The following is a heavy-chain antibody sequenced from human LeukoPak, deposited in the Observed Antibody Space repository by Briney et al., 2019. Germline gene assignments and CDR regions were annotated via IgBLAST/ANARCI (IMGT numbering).Heavy chain of an antibody. CDR2: IYYSGRT. J-gene: IGHJ4*02. D-gene: IGHD7-27*01. Sequence: SETLSLTCNVSGGSISSSSYYWGWIRQSPGKGLEWIGDIYYSGRTYNKNPSLESRVTISIGTSKSQFSLKLSSVSAADTAIYYCASVGKLGYYFDFWGQGTLVTVSS. CDR3: ASVGKLGYYFDF. CDR1: GGSISSSSYY. V-gene: IGHV4-39*01.